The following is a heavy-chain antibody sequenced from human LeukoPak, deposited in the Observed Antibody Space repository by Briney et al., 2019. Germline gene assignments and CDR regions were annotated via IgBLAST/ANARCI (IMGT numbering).Heavy chain of an antibody. Sequence: PGGSLRLSCAASGFTFTNAWMSWVRQAPGKGLEWVGRIKNRVDGGTVDYAPSVKGRFTISRDDSRNTLFLQMNSLKIEDTAVYYCTTDPGYYEIYWGQGTLVTVSS. CDR2: IKNRVDGGTV. V-gene: IGHV3-15*01. J-gene: IGHJ4*02. D-gene: IGHD2/OR15-2a*01. CDR3: TTDPGYYEIY. CDR1: GFTFTNAW.